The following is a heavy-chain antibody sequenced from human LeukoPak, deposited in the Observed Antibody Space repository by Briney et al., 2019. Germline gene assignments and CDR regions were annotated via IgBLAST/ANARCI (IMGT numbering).Heavy chain of an antibody. D-gene: IGHD3-3*01. CDR2: IYYSGST. CDR1: GGSISSYY. V-gene: IGHV4-59*01. CDR3: ARGKSGYPWYFDL. J-gene: IGHJ2*01. Sequence: PSETLSLTCTVSGGSISSYYWSWIRQPPGKGLEWIGYIYYSGSTNYNPSLKSRVTISVDTSKNQFSLELSFVTAADTAVYYCARGKSGYPWYFDLWGRGTLVTVSS.